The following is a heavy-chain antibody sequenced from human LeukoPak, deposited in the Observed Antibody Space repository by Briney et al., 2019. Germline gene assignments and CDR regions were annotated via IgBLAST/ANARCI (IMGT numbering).Heavy chain of an antibody. D-gene: IGHD5-12*01. J-gene: IGHJ4*02. Sequence: SETLSLTCNVSGDSISSSTYYWGWIRQPPGKGLAWIGSISHSGSTYYNSSLKSRVTISLDTSKNQFSLKLNSVTTADTAVYYCARDSWLLHIDFWGQGILVTVSS. CDR2: ISHSGST. CDR3: ARDSWLLHIDF. V-gene: IGHV4-39*07. CDR1: GDSISSSTYY.